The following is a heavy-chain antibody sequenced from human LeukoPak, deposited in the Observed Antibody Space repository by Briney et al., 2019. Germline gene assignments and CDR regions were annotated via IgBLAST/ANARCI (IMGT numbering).Heavy chain of an antibody. J-gene: IGHJ4*02. D-gene: IGHD1-1*01. Sequence: GGSLRLSCAASGFTFSHYYMSWIRQAPGKGLEWVSYISSSGSILYYADSVKGRFTISRDNAKNLLYLQMNSLRAEDTAVYYCARDSSNSYDYWGQGTLVTVSS. V-gene: IGHV3-11*04. CDR3: ARDSSNSYDY. CDR1: GFTFSHYY. CDR2: ISSSGSIL.